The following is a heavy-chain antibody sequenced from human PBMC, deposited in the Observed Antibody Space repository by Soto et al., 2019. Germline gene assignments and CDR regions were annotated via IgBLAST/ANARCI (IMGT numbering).Heavy chain of an antibody. V-gene: IGHV4-34*01. D-gene: IGHD1-1*01. J-gene: IGHJ4*02. Sequence: GQSFSGHSWAWIRQPPGKGLEWIGEINESGSTYYNPSLKSRVTISTDTSKNQFSLKLSSVSAADTAAYFCARGSGIVALPGELEDVKYDYWGQGTLVNVSS. CDR3: ARGSGIVALPGELEDVKYDY. CDR2: INESGST. CDR1: GQSFSGHS.